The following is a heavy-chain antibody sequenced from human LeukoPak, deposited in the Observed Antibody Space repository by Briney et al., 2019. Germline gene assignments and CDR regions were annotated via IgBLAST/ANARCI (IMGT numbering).Heavy chain of an antibody. Sequence: PGGSLRLSCAASGFTFDDYGMHWVRQAPGKGLEWVAGISWNSVSIDYADSVKGRFAISRDNAKSSLYLQMNSLRTEDTALYYCAKGFTQLRYNWNEGLDYWGQGTLVTVSS. J-gene: IGHJ4*02. V-gene: IGHV3-9*01. D-gene: IGHD1-1*01. CDR3: AKGFTQLRYNWNEGLDY. CDR1: GFTFDDYG. CDR2: ISWNSVSI.